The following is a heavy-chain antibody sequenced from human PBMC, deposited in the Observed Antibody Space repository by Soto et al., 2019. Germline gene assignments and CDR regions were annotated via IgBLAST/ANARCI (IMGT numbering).Heavy chain of an antibody. CDR3: AREGAGTNPLGY. J-gene: IGHJ4*02. V-gene: IGHV1-18*01. Sequence: QVQLVQSGPEVKKPGASVKVSCKASGYTFTNYGFNWVRQAPGQGLEWMGWISAYNGHTKDSQIFQARVIMTTDTSTSTAYMELRSLTSDDTAVYDWAREGAGTNPLGYWGQGTLVTVSS. CDR2: ISAYNGHT. CDR1: GYTFTNYG. D-gene: IGHD2-8*01.